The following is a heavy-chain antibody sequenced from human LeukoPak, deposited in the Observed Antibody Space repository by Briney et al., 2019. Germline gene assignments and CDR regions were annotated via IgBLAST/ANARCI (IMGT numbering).Heavy chain of an antibody. V-gene: IGHV4-59*01. CDR2: ISYSGST. D-gene: IGHD1-1*01. J-gene: IGHJ6*02. Sequence: SETLSLTCTVSGGSISSYYWSWIRQPPGKGLEWIGYISYSGSTNYNPSLKSRVTISVDTSKTQFSLKLSSVTAADTAVYYCARAQQLERRGYYYYGMDVWGQGTTVTVSS. CDR1: GGSISSYY. CDR3: ARAQQLERRGYYYYGMDV.